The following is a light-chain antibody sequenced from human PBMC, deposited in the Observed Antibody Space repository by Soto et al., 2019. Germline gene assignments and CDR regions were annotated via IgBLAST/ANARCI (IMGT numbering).Light chain of an antibody. CDR2: HAS. Sequence: DIQLTQSPYFLSASVGDRVTITCRASQTISTYSAWYQQKPGTAPKVLIYHASNLQSGVPSRFSGSGSGTEFTLTISSLQPDDFATYYCQQYNSYSFGQGTKVDIK. CDR1: QTISTY. CDR3: QQYNSYS. J-gene: IGKJ1*01. V-gene: IGKV1-5*01.